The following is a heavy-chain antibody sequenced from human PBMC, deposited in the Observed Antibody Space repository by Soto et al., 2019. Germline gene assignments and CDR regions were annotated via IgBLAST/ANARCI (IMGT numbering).Heavy chain of an antibody. CDR3: ARAKGRTKTYYYGSGSYWSYYYMDV. Sequence: ASVKVSCKASGYTFTSYDINWVRQATGQGLEWMGWMNPNSGNTGYAQKFQGRVTMTRNTSISTAYMELSSLRSEDTAVYYCARAKGRTKTYYYGSGSYWSYYYMDVWGKGTTVTVS. J-gene: IGHJ6*03. D-gene: IGHD3-10*01. CDR1: GYTFTSYD. V-gene: IGHV1-8*01. CDR2: MNPNSGNT.